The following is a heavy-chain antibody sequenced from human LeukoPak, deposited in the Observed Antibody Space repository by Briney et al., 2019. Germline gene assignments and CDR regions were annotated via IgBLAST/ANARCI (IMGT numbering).Heavy chain of an antibody. J-gene: IGHJ4*02. CDR1: GYTFTGCY. D-gene: IGHD5-12*01. Sequence: ASVKVSCKASGYTFTGCYMHWVRQAPGQGLEWMGWINPNSGGTNYAQKFQGRVTMTRDTSISTAYMELSRLRSDDTAVYYCASGTGYSGYDYFDYWGQGTLVTVSS. CDR3: ASGTGYSGYDYFDY. CDR2: INPNSGGT. V-gene: IGHV1-2*02.